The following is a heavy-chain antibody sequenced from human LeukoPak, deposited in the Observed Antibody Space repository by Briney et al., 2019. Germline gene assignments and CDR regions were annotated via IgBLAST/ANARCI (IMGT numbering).Heavy chain of an antibody. CDR2: INHSGST. D-gene: IGHD6-13*01. J-gene: IGHJ5*02. CDR3: AHSSSLVGWFDP. CDR1: GGSFSGYY. Sequence: SETLSLTCAVYGGSFSGYYRSWIRQPPGKGLEWIGEINHSGSTNYNPSLKSRVTISVDTSKNQFSLKLSSVTAADTAVYYCAHSSSLVGWFDPWDEGTLVTVSS. V-gene: IGHV4-34*01.